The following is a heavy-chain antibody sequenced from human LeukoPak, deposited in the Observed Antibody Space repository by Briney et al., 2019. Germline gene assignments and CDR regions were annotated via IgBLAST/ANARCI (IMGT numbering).Heavy chain of an antibody. CDR3: ARVMLVDRRGGNCSGGSCYAMRYFDY. J-gene: IGHJ4*02. D-gene: IGHD2-15*01. V-gene: IGHV1-18*01. CDR1: GYTFTSYG. Sequence: GASVKVSCKASGYTFTSYGISWVRQAPGQGLEWMGWISAYNGNTNYAQKLQGRVTMTTDTSTSTAYMELRSLRSDDTAVYYCARVMLVDRRGGNCSGGSCYAMRYFDYWGQGTLVTVSS. CDR2: ISAYNGNT.